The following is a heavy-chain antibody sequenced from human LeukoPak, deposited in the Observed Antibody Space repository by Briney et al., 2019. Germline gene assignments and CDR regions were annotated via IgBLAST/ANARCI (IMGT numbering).Heavy chain of an antibody. D-gene: IGHD3-3*01. V-gene: IGHV3-74*03. CDR3: AKARSVEYDDRYFFDY. Sequence: PGGSLRLSCAASGFTFSTFWMHWVRQASGKGLVWVSGIKSDGSITTYADSVKGRFTISRDNAENTLYLRMNSLRAEDTAVYYCAKARSVEYDDRYFFDYWGQGTLVTVSS. CDR2: IKSDGSIT. J-gene: IGHJ4*02. CDR1: GFTFSTFW.